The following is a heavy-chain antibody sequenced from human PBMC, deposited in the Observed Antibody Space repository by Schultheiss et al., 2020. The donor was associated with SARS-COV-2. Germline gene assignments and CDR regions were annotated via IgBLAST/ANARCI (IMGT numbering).Heavy chain of an antibody. Sequence: SETLSLTCTVSGGSINSGGYYWSWIRQQPGKGLEWIGYIYYSGSTNYNPSLKSRVTISVDTSKNQFSLKLSSVTAADTAVYYCARDLGGFLSWFDPWGQGTLVTVSS. CDR3: ARDLGGFLSWFDP. V-gene: IGHV4-31*03. D-gene: IGHD3-3*01. CDR1: GGSINSGGYY. CDR2: IYYSGST. J-gene: IGHJ5*02.